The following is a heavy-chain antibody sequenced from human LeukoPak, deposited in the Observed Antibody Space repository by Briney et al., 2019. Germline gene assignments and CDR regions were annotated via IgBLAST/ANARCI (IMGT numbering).Heavy chain of an antibody. CDR1: GFTFSNAW. CDR3: TTDRGQWLVRSYYYDY. Sequence: GGSLRLSCAASGFTFSNAWMSWVRRAPGKGLEWVGRIKSKIDGGTTDYAAPVKGRFTISRDDSKNTLYLQMNSLKTEDTAVYYCTTDRGQWLVRSYYYDYWGQGTLVTVSS. D-gene: IGHD6-19*01. V-gene: IGHV3-15*01. J-gene: IGHJ4*02. CDR2: IKSKIDGGTT.